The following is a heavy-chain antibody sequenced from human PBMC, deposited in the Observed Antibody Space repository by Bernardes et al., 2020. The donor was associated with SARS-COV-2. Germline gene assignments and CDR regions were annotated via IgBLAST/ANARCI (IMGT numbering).Heavy chain of an antibody. J-gene: IGHJ6*03. V-gene: IGHV1-18*01. Sequence: ASVKVSCKASGYTFTSYGISWVRQAPGQGLEWMGWISAYNGNTNYAQKLQGRVTMTTDTSTSTAYMELRSLRSDDTAVYYCARDYSNYVSQFVVVLHMDVWGKGTTVTVSS. CDR1: GYTFTSYG. CDR3: ARDYSNYVSQFVVVLHMDV. D-gene: IGHD4-4*01. CDR2: ISAYNGNT.